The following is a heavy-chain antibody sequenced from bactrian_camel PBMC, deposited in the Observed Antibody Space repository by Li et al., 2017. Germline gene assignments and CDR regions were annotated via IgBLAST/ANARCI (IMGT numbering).Heavy chain of an antibody. CDR2: IYTGGGST. J-gene: IGHJ4*01. Sequence: HVQLVESGGGLVQPGGSLRLSCAASGFTFSSYYMNWVRQAPGKGLEWVSSIYTGGGSTYYADSVKGRFTISRDNAKNTLYLQLNSTKTEDTAMYYCAASVKGRIDFLCNMRLWRKWNDWGQGTQVTVS. CDR1: GFTFSSYY. V-gene: IGHV3S6*01. D-gene: IGHD4*01. CDR3: AASVKGRIDFLCNMRLWRKWND.